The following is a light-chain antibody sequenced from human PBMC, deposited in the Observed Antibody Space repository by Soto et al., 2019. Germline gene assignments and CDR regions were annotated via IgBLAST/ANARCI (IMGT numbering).Light chain of an antibody. J-gene: IGLJ3*02. CDR2: DTS. Sequence: QAVVTQEPSLTVSPGGTVTLTCGSSTGAVTSGHYPYWFQQKPGQAPRTLIYDTSKKHSWTPARFSGSLLGGKAALPLSGAQPEDEAEYYCWLSYGGARWVFGGGTKLTVL. V-gene: IGLV7-46*01. CDR1: TGAVTSGHY. CDR3: WLSYGGARWV.